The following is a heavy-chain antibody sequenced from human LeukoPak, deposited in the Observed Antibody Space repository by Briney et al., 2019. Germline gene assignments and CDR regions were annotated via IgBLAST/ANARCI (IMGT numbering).Heavy chain of an antibody. D-gene: IGHD3-22*01. J-gene: IGHJ3*02. CDR1: GYTFTSYD. CDR3: ARGLRTMKFRGGAFGI. CDR2: MNPNSGNT. V-gene: IGHV1-8*01. Sequence: GASVKVSCKASGYTFTSYDINWVRQATGQGLEWMGWMNPNSGNTGYAQKFQGRVTMTRNTSIGTAYMELSSLRSEDTAVYYCARGLRTMKFRGGAFGIWGQGTMVTVSS.